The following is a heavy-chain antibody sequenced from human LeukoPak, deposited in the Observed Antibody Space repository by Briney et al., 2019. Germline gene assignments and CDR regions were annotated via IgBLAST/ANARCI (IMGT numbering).Heavy chain of an antibody. CDR3: TNWGSSNYYYYMDV. CDR2: IRSKANNYAT. Sequence: PGGSLKLSCAASGFTFSGSAMHWVRQASGKGLEWVGRIRSKANNYATAYAASLKGRFTISRDDSKNTAYLQMNSLKTEDTAVYYCTNWGSSNYYYYMDVWGKGTTVTVSS. CDR1: GFTFSGSA. J-gene: IGHJ6*03. V-gene: IGHV3-73*01. D-gene: IGHD6-6*01.